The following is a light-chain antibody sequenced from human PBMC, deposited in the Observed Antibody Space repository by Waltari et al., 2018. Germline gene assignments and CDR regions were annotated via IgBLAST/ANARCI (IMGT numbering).Light chain of an antibody. J-gene: IGKJ4*01. CDR1: QSVLYSSNNKNY. V-gene: IGKV4-1*01. CDR3: QQYYSTPPLT. Sequence: DIVMTQSPDSLAVSLGEWATINCKSSQSVLYSSNNKNYLAWYQQKPGQPPWLLIYWASTGESGVPDRFSGSGSETDFTLTISSLQAEDVAVYYCQQYYSTPPLTFGGGTKVEIK. CDR2: WAS.